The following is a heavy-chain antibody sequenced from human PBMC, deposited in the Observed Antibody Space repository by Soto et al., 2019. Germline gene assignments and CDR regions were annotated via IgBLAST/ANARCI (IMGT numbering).Heavy chain of an antibody. J-gene: IGHJ4*02. Sequence: EVQLVESGGGLVQPGGSLRLSCAASGFTFSSYEMNWVRQAPGKGLEWVSYISSSGSTIYYADSVKGRFTISRDNAKDSLYLQMNSLRAEDTAVYYCARDKGKGSLAFDYWGQGTLVTVSS. CDR1: GFTFSSYE. V-gene: IGHV3-48*03. D-gene: IGHD2-15*01. CDR2: ISSSGSTI. CDR3: ARDKGKGSLAFDY.